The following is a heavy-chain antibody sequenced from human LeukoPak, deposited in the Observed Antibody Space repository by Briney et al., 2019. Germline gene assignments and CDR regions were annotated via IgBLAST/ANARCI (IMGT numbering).Heavy chain of an antibody. V-gene: IGHV3-7*03. CDR1: GLTLSNYW. J-gene: IGHJ4*02. Sequence: GGSLRLSCTASGLTLSNYWMIWVRQAPGKGLQWVAKIKQDGSEKHYVDSVKGRFTISRDNAEYSLYLQMNSLRVEDTAVYYCAARSSGNPYFWGQGTLVTVSS. CDR2: IKQDGSEK. CDR3: AARSSGNPYF. D-gene: IGHD1-26*01.